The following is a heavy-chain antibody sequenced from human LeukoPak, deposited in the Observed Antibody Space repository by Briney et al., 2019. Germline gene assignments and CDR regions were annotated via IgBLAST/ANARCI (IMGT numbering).Heavy chain of an antibody. CDR2: INHSGIT. D-gene: IGHD2-15*01. V-gene: IGHV4-34*01. CDR3: ARDEEGGSS. Sequence: SETLSLTCAVYGGSFSNYYWSWIRQPPGKGLEWIGEINHSGITNYNPSLKSRVIISVDTSKNQFSLKLTSMTAADTAVYYCARDEEGGSSWGQGTLVTVSS. J-gene: IGHJ5*02. CDR1: GGSFSNYY.